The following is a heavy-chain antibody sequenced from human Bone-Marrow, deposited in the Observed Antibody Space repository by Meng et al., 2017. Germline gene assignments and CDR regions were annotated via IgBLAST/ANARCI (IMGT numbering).Heavy chain of an antibody. J-gene: IGHJ4*02. D-gene: IGHD4-17*01. V-gene: IGHV1-3*01. CDR1: GYTFTSYA. CDR3: ARRTAVSGMTFDY. Sequence: VKSCVGCHNTGAAVKFPFKASGYTFTSYAMHWGRQAPGQRLEWMGWINAGNGNTKYSQKCQGRVTITRDTSASKAYMELSSLRSEDTAVYYCARRTAVSGMTFDYWGQGTLVTVSS. CDR2: INAGNGNT.